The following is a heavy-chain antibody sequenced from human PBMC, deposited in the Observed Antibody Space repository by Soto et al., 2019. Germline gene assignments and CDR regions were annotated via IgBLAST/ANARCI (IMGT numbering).Heavy chain of an antibody. CDR3: AKDYYYDSSGYYQY. D-gene: IGHD3-22*01. J-gene: IGHJ4*02. CDR1: GFTFDDYA. V-gene: IGHV3-9*01. CDR2: TSWNSGSI. Sequence: GGSLRLSCAASGFTFDDYAMHWVRQAPGKGLEWVSGTSWNSGSIGYADSVKGRFTISRDNAKNSLYLQMNSLRAEDTALYYCAKDYYYDSSGYYQYWGQGTLVTVSS.